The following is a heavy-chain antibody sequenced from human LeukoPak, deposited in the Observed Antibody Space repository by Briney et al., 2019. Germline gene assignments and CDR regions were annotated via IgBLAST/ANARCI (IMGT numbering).Heavy chain of an antibody. CDR2: IYYRGST. Sequence: SETLSLTCTVSGGFINSYYWSWTRQPPGKGLEWIGYIYYRGSTNYNPSLKSRVTISVDSSKNQFSLKLSSVTAADTAVYYCARERWLALDAFDIWGQGTMVTVSS. J-gene: IGHJ3*02. D-gene: IGHD6-19*01. V-gene: IGHV4-59*12. CDR1: GGFINSYY. CDR3: ARERWLALDAFDI.